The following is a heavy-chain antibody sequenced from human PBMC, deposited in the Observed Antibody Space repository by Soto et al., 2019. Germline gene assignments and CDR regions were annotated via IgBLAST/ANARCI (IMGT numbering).Heavy chain of an antibody. V-gene: IGHV3-33*08. D-gene: IGHD6-19*01. CDR3: ARDLGAVAGTTVCY. CDR1: GFTFSSYA. CDR2: IWYDGSNK. J-gene: IGHJ4*02. Sequence: PGGSLRLSCAASGFTFSSYAMHWVRQAPGKGLEWVAVIWYDGSNKCYADSVKGRFTISRDNSKNTLYLQMNSLRAEDTAVYYCARDLGAVAGTTVCYWGQGTLVTVSS.